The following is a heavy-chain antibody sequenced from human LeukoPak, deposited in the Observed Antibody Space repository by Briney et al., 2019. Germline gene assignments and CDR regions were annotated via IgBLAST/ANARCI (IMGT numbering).Heavy chain of an antibody. Sequence: PSETLSLTCTVSGGSISGYYWSWIRQPPEKGLEWIAYIHSSGSTNYNPSLKSRVTISVDTSKNQFSLKLSSVTAADTAVYYCARNGWFGEVYDYWGQGTLVTVSS. D-gene: IGHD3-10*01. CDR3: ARNGWFGEVYDY. V-gene: IGHV4-59*01. J-gene: IGHJ4*02. CDR2: IHSSGST. CDR1: GGSISGYY.